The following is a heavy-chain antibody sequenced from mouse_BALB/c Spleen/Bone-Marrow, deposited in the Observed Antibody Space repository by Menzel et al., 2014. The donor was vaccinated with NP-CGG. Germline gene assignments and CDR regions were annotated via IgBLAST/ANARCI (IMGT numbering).Heavy chain of an antibody. Sequence: EVMLVESGGDLVKPGGSLKLSCAASGFTFSSYGMSWVRQIPDKRLEWVATISSGGSYTFYPDSVKGRFTISGDNAKNTLNLQMTSLKSEDAAMYYCARRRDYDYFDYWGQGTTLTVSS. V-gene: IGHV5-6*02. CDR2: ISSGGSYT. J-gene: IGHJ2*01. CDR3: ARRRDYDYFDY. CDR1: GFTFSSYG. D-gene: IGHD2-4*01.